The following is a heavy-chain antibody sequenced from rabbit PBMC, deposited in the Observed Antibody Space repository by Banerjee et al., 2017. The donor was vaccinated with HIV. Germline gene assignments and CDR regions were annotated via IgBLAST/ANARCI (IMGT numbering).Heavy chain of an antibody. CDR1: GFDFSSDA. V-gene: IGHV1S45*01. J-gene: IGHJ4*01. CDR3: ARDLAGVIGWNFNL. CDR2: TYNGDGST. Sequence: QEQLEESGGDLVKPEGSLTLTCKASGFDFSSDAMCWVRQAPGKGLEWIGITYNGDGSTYYASWAKGRFTISKTSSTTLTLQMTSLTVADTATYFCARDLAGVIGWNFNLWGQGTLVT. D-gene: IGHD4-1*01.